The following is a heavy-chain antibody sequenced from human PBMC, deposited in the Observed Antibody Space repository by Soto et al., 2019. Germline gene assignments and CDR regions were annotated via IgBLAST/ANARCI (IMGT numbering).Heavy chain of an antibody. Sequence: ASVKVSCKASGYTFTGCYMHWVRQAPGQGLEWMGWINPNSGGTNYAQKLQGRVTMTTDTSTSTAYMELRSLRSDDTAVYYCAREFMAYSYGSYPDYWGQGTLVTVSS. CDR1: GYTFTGCY. CDR3: AREFMAYSYGSYPDY. V-gene: IGHV1-2*02. CDR2: INPNSGGT. J-gene: IGHJ4*02. D-gene: IGHD5-18*01.